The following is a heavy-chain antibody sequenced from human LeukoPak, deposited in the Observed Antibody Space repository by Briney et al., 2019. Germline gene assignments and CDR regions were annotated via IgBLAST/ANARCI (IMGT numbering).Heavy chain of an antibody. CDR1: GGSISSYY. D-gene: IGHD3-10*01. Sequence: SETVSLTCTVSGGSISSYYWSWIRQPPGKGLEWIGYIYYSGSTNYNPSLKSRVTISVDTSKNQFSLKLSSVTAADTAVYYCARDKGFGELLAYWGQGTLVTVSS. CDR2: IYYSGST. V-gene: IGHV4-59*01. CDR3: ARDKGFGELLAY. J-gene: IGHJ4*02.